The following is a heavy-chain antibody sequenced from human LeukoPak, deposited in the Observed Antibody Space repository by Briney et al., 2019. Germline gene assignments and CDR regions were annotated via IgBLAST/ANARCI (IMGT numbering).Heavy chain of an antibody. Sequence: SETLSLTCTVGGGSLSSHYWSWIRQPPGKGLELVGHIYYTGTTFYNPSLNSRVTISLDTSGNQFSLRLTSVTAADTAVYYCARFSSGCSTASCYLTNWGQGTLVTVSS. D-gene: IGHD2-2*01. J-gene: IGHJ4*02. CDR1: GGSLSSHY. CDR2: IYYTGTT. CDR3: ARFSSGCSTASCYLTN. V-gene: IGHV4-59*11.